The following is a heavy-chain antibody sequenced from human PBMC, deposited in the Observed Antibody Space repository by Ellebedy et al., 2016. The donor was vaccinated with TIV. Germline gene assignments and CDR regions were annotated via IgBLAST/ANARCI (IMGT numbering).Heavy chain of an antibody. CDR3: ARGTWTRGS. CDR2: IKKDGSEK. CDR1: GFTFNDYW. V-gene: IGHV3-7*03. D-gene: IGHD3/OR15-3a*01. J-gene: IGHJ5*02. Sequence: PGGSLRLSCAASGFTFNDYWMSWVRQAPGKGLEWVANIKKDGSEKYYVDSVKGRFTISRDNAKNSLYLQMNSLRAEDTAVYYCARGTWTRGSWGQGTLVTVSS.